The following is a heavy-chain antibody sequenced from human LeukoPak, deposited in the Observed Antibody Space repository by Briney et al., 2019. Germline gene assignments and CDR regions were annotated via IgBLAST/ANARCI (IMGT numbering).Heavy chain of an antibody. J-gene: IGHJ5*02. Sequence: GASVKVSCKASGYTFTSYAMHWVRQAPGQRLEWMGWINAGNGNTKYSQKFQGRVTITRDTSASTAYMELGSLRSEDTAVYYCARSYVWGSYRYNWFDPWGQGTLVTVSS. V-gene: IGHV1-3*01. D-gene: IGHD3-16*02. CDR3: ARSYVWGSYRYNWFDP. CDR2: INAGNGNT. CDR1: GYTFTSYA.